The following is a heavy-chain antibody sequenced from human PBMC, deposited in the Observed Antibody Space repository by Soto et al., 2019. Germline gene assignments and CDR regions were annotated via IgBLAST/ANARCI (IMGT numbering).Heavy chain of an antibody. CDR2: ISGSGGST. CDR1: GFTFSSYA. Sequence: EVQLLESGGGLVQPGGSLRLSCAASGFTFSSYAMSWVRQAPGKGLEWVSAISGSGGSTYYADSVKCRFTISRDNSKNPLYLQMNSLRVEDTAVYYCAKGHDFWSGYLVFGWGQGTLVTVSS. J-gene: IGHJ4*02. V-gene: IGHV3-23*01. CDR3: AKGHDFWSGYLVFG. D-gene: IGHD3-3*01.